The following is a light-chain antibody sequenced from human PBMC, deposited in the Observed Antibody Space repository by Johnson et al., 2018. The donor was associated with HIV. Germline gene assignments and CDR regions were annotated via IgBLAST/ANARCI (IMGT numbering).Light chain of an antibody. J-gene: IGLJ1*01. CDR3: GTWDSSLSAYV. CDR2: ENN. Sequence: QSVLTQPPSVSAAPGQKVTISCSVSSSNIGNNYVSWYQQLPGTAPKLLIYENNKRPSGIPDRFSGSKSGTSATLGITGLQTGDAADYYCGTWDSSLSAYVFGTGTKVTVL. V-gene: IGLV1-51*02. CDR1: SSNIGNNY.